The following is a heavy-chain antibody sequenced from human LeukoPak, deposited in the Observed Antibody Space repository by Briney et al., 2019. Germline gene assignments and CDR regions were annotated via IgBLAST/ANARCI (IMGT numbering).Heavy chain of an antibody. V-gene: IGHV1-46*01. CDR3: ARDSTGWSVDY. CDR1: GYTFTNYH. J-gene: IGHJ4*02. Sequence: ASVKVSCKASGYTFTNYHMHWVRQAPGRALDWMGILTPNSGDTTYAQKFQGRITMTRDTSTSTVYMELSSLRFEDTAVYHCARDSTGWSVDYWGQGTLVTVSS. CDR2: LTPNSGDT. D-gene: IGHD6-19*01.